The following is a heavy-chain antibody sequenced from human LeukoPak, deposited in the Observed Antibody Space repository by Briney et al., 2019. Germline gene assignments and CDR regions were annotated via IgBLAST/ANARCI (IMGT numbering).Heavy chain of an antibody. CDR2: IYYSGSI. V-gene: IGHV4-39*01. CDR1: GGSISSSRYY. Sequence: SETLSLTCTVSGGSISSSRYYWGWLRQPPGKGLEWIGSIYYSGSIWYHPSLKSRATISVDTSKNQFSLKLTSVTAADTAVYYCARSAWLQSLYDYWGQGTLVTVSS. D-gene: IGHD5-24*01. CDR3: ARSAWLQSLYDY. J-gene: IGHJ4*02.